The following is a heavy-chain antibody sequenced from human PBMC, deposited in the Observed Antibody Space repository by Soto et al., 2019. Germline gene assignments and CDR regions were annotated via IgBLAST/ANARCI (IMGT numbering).Heavy chain of an antibody. J-gene: IGHJ5*02. Sequence: EVQLVESGGGLVQPGGSLRLSCAASGFNFSSSWMAWVRQAPGKGLEWVAVIEQDGTGKYYVDSVKGRFTVSRDSAKNALYLQMTSLTVADTAVSYCAAGRGWAWGQGTLVTVSS. CDR2: IEQDGTGK. V-gene: IGHV3-7*05. D-gene: IGHD1-26*01. CDR1: GFNFSSSW. CDR3: AAGRGWA.